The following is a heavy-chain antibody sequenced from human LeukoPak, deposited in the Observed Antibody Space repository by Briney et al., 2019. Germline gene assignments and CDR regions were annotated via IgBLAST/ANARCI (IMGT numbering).Heavy chain of an antibody. CDR1: GGSISNSGYY. CDR3: ARLTSGWYVIY. V-gene: IGHV4-39*01. D-gene: IGHD6-19*01. J-gene: IGHJ4*02. Sequence: PSETLSLTCTVSGGSISNSGYYWGWIRQPPGKGLEWIGSIYYTGNTYYNPSLNSRVTISVDTSKNQFSLKLSSVTDADTAIYYCARLTSGWYVIYWGQGTLVTVSS. CDR2: IYYTGNT.